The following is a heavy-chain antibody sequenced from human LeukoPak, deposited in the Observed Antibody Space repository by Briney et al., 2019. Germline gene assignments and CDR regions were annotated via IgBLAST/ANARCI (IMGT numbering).Heavy chain of an antibody. Sequence: GASVKVSCKASGYTFTSCAMHWVRQAPGQRLEWMGWINAGNGNTKYSQKFQGRVTITRDTSASTAYMELSSLRSEDTAVYYCARGYYGSGYVDYWGQGTLVTVSS. D-gene: IGHD3-10*01. CDR1: GYTFTSCA. CDR2: INAGNGNT. CDR3: ARGYYGSGYVDY. V-gene: IGHV1-3*01. J-gene: IGHJ4*02.